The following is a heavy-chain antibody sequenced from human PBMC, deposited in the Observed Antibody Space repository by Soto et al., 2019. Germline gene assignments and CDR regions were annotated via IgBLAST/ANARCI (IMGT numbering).Heavy chain of an antibody. CDR1: GFTFSSYG. V-gene: IGHV3-30*18. Sequence: GGSLRLSCAASGFTFSSYGMHWVRQAPGKGLEWVAVISYDGSNKYYADSVKGRFTISRDNSKNTLYLQMNSLRAEDTAVYYCAKSFIAAAGKEGYFDYWGQGTLVTVSS. J-gene: IGHJ4*02. CDR2: ISYDGSNK. CDR3: AKSFIAAAGKEGYFDY. D-gene: IGHD6-13*01.